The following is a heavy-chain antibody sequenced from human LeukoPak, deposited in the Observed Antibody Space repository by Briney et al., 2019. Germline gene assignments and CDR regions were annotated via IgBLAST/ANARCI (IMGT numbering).Heavy chain of an antibody. CDR1: GFTFSSYG. Sequence: PGGSLRLSCAASGFTFSSYGMHWVRQAPGKGLEWVAFIRYDGSNKYYADSVKGRFTISRDNSKNTLYLQMNSLRAEDTAVYYCAKDKLWFGELFGYFDYWGQGTLVTVSS. CDR2: IRYDGSNK. D-gene: IGHD3-10*01. V-gene: IGHV3-30*02. CDR3: AKDKLWFGELFGYFDY. J-gene: IGHJ4*02.